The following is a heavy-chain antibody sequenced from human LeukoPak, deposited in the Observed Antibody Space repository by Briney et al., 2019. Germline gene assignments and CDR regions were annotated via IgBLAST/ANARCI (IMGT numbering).Heavy chain of an antibody. CDR3: ARATRIAVAVYFDY. D-gene: IGHD6-19*01. CDR2: IIPIFGTA. Sequence: SVKVSCKASGGTFSSYAISWVRQAPEQGLEWMGGIIPIFGTANYAQKFRGRVTITADESTSTAYMELSSLRSEDTAVYYCARATRIAVAVYFDYWGQGTLVTVSS. V-gene: IGHV1-69*01. CDR1: GGTFSSYA. J-gene: IGHJ4*02.